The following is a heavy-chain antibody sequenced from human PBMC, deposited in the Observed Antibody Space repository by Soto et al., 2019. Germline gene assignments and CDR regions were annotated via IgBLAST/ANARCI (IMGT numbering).Heavy chain of an antibody. Sequence: QVQLVQSGAEVQKPGASVKVSCKASGYTFTSYDINWVRQATGQGLEWMGWMNPNSGNTGYAQKFQGRVTMTRNTSISTAYMELRSLRSEDTAVYYCARGPPNYYGSGSYYRADVWGKGTTVTVSS. V-gene: IGHV1-8*01. D-gene: IGHD3-10*01. CDR2: MNPNSGNT. CDR3: ARGPPNYYGSGSYYRADV. CDR1: GYTFTSYD. J-gene: IGHJ6*04.